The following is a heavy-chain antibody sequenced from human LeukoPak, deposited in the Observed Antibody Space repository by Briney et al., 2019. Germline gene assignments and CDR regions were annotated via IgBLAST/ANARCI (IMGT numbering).Heavy chain of an antibody. CDR2: ISGSGGST. CDR3: ARSVSMVRGVEASWFDP. CDR1: GFTFSSYA. D-gene: IGHD3-10*01. J-gene: IGHJ5*02. V-gene: IGHV3-23*01. Sequence: GGSLRLSCAASGFTFSSYAMSWVRQAPGKGLEWVSAISGSGGSTYYADSVKGRFTISRDNSKNTLYPQMNSLRAEDTAVYYCARSVSMVRGVEASWFDPWGQGTLVTVSS.